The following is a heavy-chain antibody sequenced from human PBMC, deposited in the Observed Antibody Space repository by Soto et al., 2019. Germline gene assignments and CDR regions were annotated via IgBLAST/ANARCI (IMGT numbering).Heavy chain of an antibody. CDR2: IIPIVGIA. Sequence: QGQLVQSGAEVKKPGSSVKVSCKASGGTLLSYTISWVRQAPGQGLEWMGGIIPIVGIANYAQKFQGRVTITAVESTGVAYMELSSLRSEDTAVYDWAVWEGETAMENVWGQGTTVTVSS. CDR3: AVWEGETAMENV. D-gene: IGHD5-18*01. CDR1: GGTLLSYT. J-gene: IGHJ6*02. V-gene: IGHV1-69*01.